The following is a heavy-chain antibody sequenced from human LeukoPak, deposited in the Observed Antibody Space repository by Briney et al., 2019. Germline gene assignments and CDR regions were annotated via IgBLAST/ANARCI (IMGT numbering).Heavy chain of an antibody. V-gene: IGHV3-23*01. CDR2: ISSNGGST. J-gene: IGHJ4*02. Sequence: PGGSLRLSCAASGFTFNRYAMSWVRQAPGKGLEWVSAISSNGGSTYYADSVKGRFTISRDNSKNTLYLQMNSLRAEDTAVYYCAKDRDIVATIFDYWGQGIPVTVSS. CDR1: GFTFNRYA. CDR3: AKDRDIVATIFDY. D-gene: IGHD5-12*01.